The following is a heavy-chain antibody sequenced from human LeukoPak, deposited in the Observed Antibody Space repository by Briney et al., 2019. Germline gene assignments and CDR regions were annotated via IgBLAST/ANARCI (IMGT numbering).Heavy chain of an antibody. Sequence: GGSLRLSCAASGFTFTSYNMNWVRQAPGKGLEWISFISSSGSTIYYADSVKGRFTISRDNSKITLYLQMNSLRAEDTALYYCARGPQYPYSSGMIDYWGQGTLVTVSS. CDR2: ISSSGSTI. V-gene: IGHV3-48*01. CDR3: ARGPQYPYSSGMIDY. D-gene: IGHD6-19*01. J-gene: IGHJ4*02. CDR1: GFTFTSYN.